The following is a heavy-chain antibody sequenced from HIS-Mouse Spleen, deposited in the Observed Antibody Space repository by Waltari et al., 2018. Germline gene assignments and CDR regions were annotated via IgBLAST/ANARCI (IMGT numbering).Heavy chain of an antibody. J-gene: IGHJ5*02. CDR3: ARIRRHKAARPGSWFDP. Sequence: QVTLKESGPVLVKPTETLTLTCTVSGFSLSNARMGVSWIRQPPGKALEWLAHLFSNDEKSYSTALKSRLTISKDTSKSQVVLTMTNMDPVDTATYYCARIRRHKAARPGSWFDPWGQGTLVTVSS. CDR2: LFSNDEK. CDR1: GFSLSNARMG. V-gene: IGHV2-26*01. D-gene: IGHD6-6*01.